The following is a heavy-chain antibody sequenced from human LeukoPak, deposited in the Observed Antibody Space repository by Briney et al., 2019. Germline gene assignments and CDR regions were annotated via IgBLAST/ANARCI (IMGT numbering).Heavy chain of an antibody. CDR3: AKDDVAVILPDNWFDP. CDR1: GFTFSSYA. D-gene: IGHD3-22*01. V-gene: IGHV3-23*01. J-gene: IGHJ5*02. Sequence: GGSLRLSCAASGFTFSSYAMSWVRQAPGKGLEWVSGISGNSGSTYYADSAKGRFTISRDNSKNTLYLQMNSLRAEDTAVYYCAKDDVAVILPDNWFDPWGQGTLVTVSS. CDR2: ISGNSGST.